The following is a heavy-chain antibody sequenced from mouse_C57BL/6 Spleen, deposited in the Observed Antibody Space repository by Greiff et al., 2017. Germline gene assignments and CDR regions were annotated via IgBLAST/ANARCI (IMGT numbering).Heavy chain of an antibody. CDR1: GFTFSDYG. V-gene: IGHV5-15*01. Sequence: EVQRVESGGGLVQPGGSLKLSCAASGFTFSDYGMAWVRQAPRKGPEWVAFISNLAYSIYYADTVTGRFTISRENAKNTLYLEMSSLRSEDTAMYDCARLYYGNYFDYWGQGTMLTVAS. J-gene: IGHJ2*01. CDR2: ISNLAYSI. D-gene: IGHD2-1*01. CDR3: ARLYYGNYFDY.